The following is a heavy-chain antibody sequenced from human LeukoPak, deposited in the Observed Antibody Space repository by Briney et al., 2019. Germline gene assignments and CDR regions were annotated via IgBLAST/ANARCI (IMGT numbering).Heavy chain of an antibody. CDR2: INGDNGNT. V-gene: IGHV1-3*01. CDR3: ARAPYDILTGYSLNWFDP. D-gene: IGHD3-9*01. Sequence: ASVNVSCKASGYTFTTYAMHWVRQAPGQRLEWRGWINGDNGNTKYSQKFQGRVTITRDTSAYTGYMELRGLSSADTAVYFCARAPYDILTGYSLNWFDPWGQGTLVTVSS. CDR1: GYTFTTYA. J-gene: IGHJ5*02.